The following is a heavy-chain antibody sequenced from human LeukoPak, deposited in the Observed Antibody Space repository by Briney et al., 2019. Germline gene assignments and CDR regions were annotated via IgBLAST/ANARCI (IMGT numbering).Heavy chain of an antibody. CDR1: GYSFTSYW. D-gene: IGHD5-18*01. CDR3: ARHRWVDSYEEAFWFDP. J-gene: IGHJ5*02. Sequence: GESLKISCKGSGYSFTSYWIGWVRQMPGKGLEWMGIIYPGDSDTRYSPSFQGQVTISADKSISTAYLQWSSLKASDTAMYYCARHRWVDSYEEAFWFDPWGQGTLVTVSS. CDR2: IYPGDSDT. V-gene: IGHV5-51*01.